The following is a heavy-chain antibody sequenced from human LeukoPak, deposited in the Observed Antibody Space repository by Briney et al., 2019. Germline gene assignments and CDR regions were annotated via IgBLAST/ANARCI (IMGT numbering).Heavy chain of an antibody. J-gene: IGHJ4*02. Sequence: GGSLRLSCAASGFTFSSYGMHWVRQAPGKGLEWVAFIRYDGSNKYYADSVKGRFTISRDNSKSTLYLQMNSLRAEDTAVYYCAKDRFLEWLSQYYFDYWGQGTLVTVSS. CDR2: IRYDGSNK. D-gene: IGHD3-3*01. V-gene: IGHV3-30*02. CDR3: AKDRFLEWLSQYYFDY. CDR1: GFTFSSYG.